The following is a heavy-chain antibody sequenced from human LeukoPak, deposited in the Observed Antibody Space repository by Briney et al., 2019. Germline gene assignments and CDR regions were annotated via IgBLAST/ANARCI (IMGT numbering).Heavy chain of an antibody. CDR1: GGSISSGGYY. CDR2: IYYSGST. J-gene: IGHJ4*02. D-gene: IGHD3-10*01. Sequence: SETVSLTCTVSGGSISSGGYYWSWIRQHPGKGLEWIGYIYYSGSTYYNPSLKSRVTISVDTSKNQFSLKLSSVTAADTAVYYCARGPPMAWDYWGQGTLVPVSS. V-gene: IGHV4-31*03. CDR3: ARGPPMAWDY.